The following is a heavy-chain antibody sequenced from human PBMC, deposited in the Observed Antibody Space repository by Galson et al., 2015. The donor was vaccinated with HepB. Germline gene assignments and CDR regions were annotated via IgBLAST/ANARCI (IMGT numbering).Heavy chain of an antibody. J-gene: IGHJ5*02. CDR3: ARVEDCTNGVCYGEERRWFDP. V-gene: IGHV1-46*01. D-gene: IGHD2-8*01. CDR2: INPSGGST. CDR1: GYTFTSYY. Sequence: SVKVSCKASGYTFTSYYMHWVRQAPGQGLEWMGIINPSGGSTSYAQKFQGRVTMTRDTSTSTVYMELSSLRSEDTAVYYCARVEDCTNGVCYGEERRWFDPWGQGTLVTVSS.